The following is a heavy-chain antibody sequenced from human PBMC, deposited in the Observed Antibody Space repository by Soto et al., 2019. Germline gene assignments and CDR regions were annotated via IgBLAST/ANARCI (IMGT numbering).Heavy chain of an antibody. CDR1: GGSISSCY. CDR3: ARIPYYDFWSGYRRAYYYYGMDV. D-gene: IGHD3-3*01. V-gene: IGHV4-59*01. Sequence: SETLSLTCTVSGGSISSCYWSWIRQPPGKGLEWIGYIYYSGSTNYNPSLKSRVTISVDTSKNQFSLKLSPVTAADTAVYYCARIPYYDFWSGYRRAYYYYGMDVWGQGTTVTVSS. J-gene: IGHJ6*02. CDR2: IYYSGST.